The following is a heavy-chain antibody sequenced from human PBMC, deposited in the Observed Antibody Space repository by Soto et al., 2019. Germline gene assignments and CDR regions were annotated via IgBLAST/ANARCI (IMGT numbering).Heavy chain of an antibody. V-gene: IGHV6-1*01. CDR2: TYYRSKWDN. CDR1: GDSVSSNSAA. J-gene: IGHJ4*02. D-gene: IGHD3-16*01. CDR3: VREGSWGKFDY. Sequence: SQTLSLTCAISGDSVSSNSAAWNWFRQSPSRGLEWLGRTYYRSKWDNDYAVSVKSRITINPDTYKKQFSLQLNSVTPEDTAVYYCVREGSWGKFDYWGQGTQVTVSS.